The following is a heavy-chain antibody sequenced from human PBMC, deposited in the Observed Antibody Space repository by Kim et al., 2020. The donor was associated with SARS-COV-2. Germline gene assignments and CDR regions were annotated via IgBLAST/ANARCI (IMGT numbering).Heavy chain of an antibody. J-gene: IGHJ4*02. Sequence: GGSLRLSCAASGFTVSSNYMGWLRQAPGKGLEWLSVIYSGDKTYYVESVKGRLTISRDNSKNTLYLQMSSLRVEDTAVYYCATNLAAAGVVWGQGTLVT. V-gene: IGHV3-66*01. CDR1: GFTVSSNY. D-gene: IGHD6-13*01. CDR2: IYSGDKT. CDR3: ATNLAAAGVV.